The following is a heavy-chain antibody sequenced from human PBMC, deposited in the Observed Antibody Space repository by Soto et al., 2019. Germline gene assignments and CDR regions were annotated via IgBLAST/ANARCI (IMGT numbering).Heavy chain of an antibody. CDR3: ARAIVVTIGGMDV. CDR2: IYYSGST. Sequence: SETLSLTCTVSGGSISSADYYWSWVRQPPGKGLEWIGYIYYSGSTFFNPSLKSRVTISKDTSRNQFSLRLNSVTAADTAVYYCARAIVVTIGGMDVWGQGATVTVSS. D-gene: IGHD5-12*01. V-gene: IGHV4-30-4*01. CDR1: GGSISSADYY. J-gene: IGHJ6*02.